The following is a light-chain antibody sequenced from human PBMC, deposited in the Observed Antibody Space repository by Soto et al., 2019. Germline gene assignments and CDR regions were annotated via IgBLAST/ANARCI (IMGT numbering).Light chain of an antibody. Sequence: DIQMTQSPSSLSAFVGDRVTITCRASQNINNNLNWYQQKPGKAPKFLIYAASTLQSGVPSRFSGSGSGTDFTLTISNLQPDDFATYICQQGYDVPRTFGQGTTVESK. CDR1: QNINNN. J-gene: IGKJ1*01. V-gene: IGKV1-39*01. CDR3: QQGYDVPRT. CDR2: AAS.